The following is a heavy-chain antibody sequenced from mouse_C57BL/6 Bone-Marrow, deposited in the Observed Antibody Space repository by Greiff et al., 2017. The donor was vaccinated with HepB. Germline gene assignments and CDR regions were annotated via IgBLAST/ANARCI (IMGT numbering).Heavy chain of an antibody. J-gene: IGHJ1*03. D-gene: IGHD2-1*01. V-gene: IGHV2-2*01. CDR2: IWSGGST. CDR1: GFSLTRYG. Sequence: QVQLQQSGPGLVQPSQSLSITCPVSGFSLTRYGVHWVRQSPGKGLEWLGVIWSGGSTDYNAAFISRLSISKDNSKSQVFFKMNSLQADDTAIYYCASHGNYVYFDVWGTGTTVTVSS. CDR3: ASHGNYVYFDV.